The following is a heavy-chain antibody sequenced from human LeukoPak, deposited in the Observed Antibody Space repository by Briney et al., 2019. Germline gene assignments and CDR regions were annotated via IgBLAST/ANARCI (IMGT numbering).Heavy chain of an antibody. CDR1: GFTASSNY. D-gene: IGHD3-10*01. CDR2: IYTGGGT. CDR3: VREVYYGSGSY. V-gene: IGHV3-53*01. J-gene: IGHJ4*02. Sequence: PGGSLRLSCAASGFTASSNYMSWVRQAPGKGLEWVSVIYTGGGTYYADSVKGRFTISRDNSKNTLYLQMNSLRAEDTAVYYCVREVYYGSGSYWGQGTLVTVSS.